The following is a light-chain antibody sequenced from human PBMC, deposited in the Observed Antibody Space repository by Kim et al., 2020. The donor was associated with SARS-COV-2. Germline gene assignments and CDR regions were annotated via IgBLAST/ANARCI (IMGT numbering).Light chain of an antibody. CDR2: GAS. CDR3: QQYNNWPYT. CDR1: QSVSSN. V-gene: IGKV3-15*01. Sequence: EIVMTQSPATLSVSPGERATLSCRASQSVSSNLAWYQQKPGQAPRLLIYGASTRATGIPARFSGSGFGTEFTLTISSLQSEDFAVHYCQQYNNWPYTFGQGTKLEI. J-gene: IGKJ2*01.